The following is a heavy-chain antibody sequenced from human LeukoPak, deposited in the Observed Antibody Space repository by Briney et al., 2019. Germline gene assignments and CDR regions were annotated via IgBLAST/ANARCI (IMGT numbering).Heavy chain of an antibody. Sequence: ASVTLSFTASGFTCTVSYIHWVRLPHGQGIEWMGSIHPKSGGTKSTKPLQGRVTVTRDTSISAASMELSRLTPADTPASYCARDPPAAGSTEFDFWGQGTLVTVSS. CDR3: ARDPPAAGSTEFDF. CDR2: IHPKSGGT. CDR1: GFTCTVSY. V-gene: IGHV1-2*02. J-gene: IGHJ4*02. D-gene: IGHD6-13*01.